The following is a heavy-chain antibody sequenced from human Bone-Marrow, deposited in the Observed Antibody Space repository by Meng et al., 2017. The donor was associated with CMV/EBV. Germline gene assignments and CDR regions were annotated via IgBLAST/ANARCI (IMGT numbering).Heavy chain of an antibody. CDR1: GFTFSSYS. Sequence: GESLKISCAASGFTFSSYSMNWVRQAPGKGLEWVSSISSSSSYIYYADSVKGRFTISRDNAKNSLYLQMNSLRAEDTAVYYCARGKGLRFLEWLPDYWGQGTRVTVSS. D-gene: IGHD3-3*01. CDR3: ARGKGLRFLEWLPDY. CDR2: ISSSSSYI. J-gene: IGHJ4*02. V-gene: IGHV3-21*01.